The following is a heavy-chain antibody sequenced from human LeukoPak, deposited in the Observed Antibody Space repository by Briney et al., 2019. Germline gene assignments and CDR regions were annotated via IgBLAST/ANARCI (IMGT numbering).Heavy chain of an antibody. V-gene: IGHV1-18*01. D-gene: IGHD2-2*01. Sequence: GASVKVSCEASGYTLTSYGINWMRQAPGQGLEWMGWISTQSGNTNYAQKVQGRLTLTTDRSTNTAYMELRSLRSDDTAVYYCARIPHRVPHNWFDPWGQGTLVTVSS. CDR2: ISTQSGNT. J-gene: IGHJ5*02. CDR3: ARIPHRVPHNWFDP. CDR1: GYTLTSYG.